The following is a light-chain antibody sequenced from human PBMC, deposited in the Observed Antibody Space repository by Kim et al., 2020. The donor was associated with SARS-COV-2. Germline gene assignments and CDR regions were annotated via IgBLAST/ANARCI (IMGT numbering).Light chain of an antibody. CDR3: QQYDTYPRT. J-gene: IGKJ1*01. CDR2: WAS. CDR1: QAITTY. Sequence: DIQMTQSPSTLSASVGDRVTITCRASQAITTYVAWYQQKPGQAPNLLIYWASNLESGVPSRFSGSGSGTKFTLTISSLQPDEFATYYCQQYDTYPRTYGQGTKVDIK. V-gene: IGKV1-5*03.